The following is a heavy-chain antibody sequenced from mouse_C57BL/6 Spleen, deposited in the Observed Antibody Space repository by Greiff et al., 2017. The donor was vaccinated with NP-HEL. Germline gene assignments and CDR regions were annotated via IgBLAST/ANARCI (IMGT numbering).Heavy chain of an antibody. CDR2: IWSGGST. CDR3: ARNYGSRTRRYYFDY. CDR1: GFSLTSYG. V-gene: IGHV2-2*01. D-gene: IGHD1-1*01. J-gene: IGHJ2*01. Sequence: VMLVESGPGLVQPSQSLSITCTVSGFSLTSYGVHWVRQSPGKGLEWLGVIWSGGSTDYNAAFISRLSISKDNSKSQVFFKMNSLQADDTAIYYCARNYGSRTRRYYFDYWGQGTTLTVSS.